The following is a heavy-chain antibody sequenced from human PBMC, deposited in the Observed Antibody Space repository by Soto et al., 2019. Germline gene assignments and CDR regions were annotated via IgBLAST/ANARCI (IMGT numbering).Heavy chain of an antibody. D-gene: IGHD3-22*01. J-gene: IGHJ3*02. Sequence: PGGSLRLSCAASGFTFSRYAMHWVRQAPGKGLQWVSVIWYDGSNKYYADSVKGRFTISRDNSKNTLYLQMNSLRAEDTAVYYCASSMIVVVTRGAFDIWGQGTMVTVSS. CDR2: IWYDGSNK. CDR1: GFTFSRYA. CDR3: ASSMIVVVTRGAFDI. V-gene: IGHV3-33*08.